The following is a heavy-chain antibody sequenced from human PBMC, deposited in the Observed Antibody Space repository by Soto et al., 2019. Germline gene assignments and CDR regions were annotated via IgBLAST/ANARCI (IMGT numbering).Heavy chain of an antibody. CDR2: ISYDGSDT. D-gene: IGHD3-10*01. J-gene: IGHJ6*03. CDR3: AKGGGPGELTPYYYYMDV. V-gene: IGHV3-30*18. Sequence: QVQLVESGGGVVQPGRSQRLSCAASGFTFSNYGMHWVRQAPGKGLELVAVISYDGSDTYYADSVKGRLTISRDNSKNTLYLQINSLRAEDTAVYYCAKGGGPGELTPYYYYMDVWGKGTTVTVSS. CDR1: GFTFSNYG.